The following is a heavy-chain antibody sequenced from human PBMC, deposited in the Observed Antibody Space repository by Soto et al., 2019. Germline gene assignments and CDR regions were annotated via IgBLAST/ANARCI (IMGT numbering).Heavy chain of an antibody. V-gene: IGHV3-23*01. D-gene: IGHD6-19*01. CDR2: ISGSGGST. CDR1: GFTFSSYA. CDR3: AKNGPTWRLNRSGSLRDY. J-gene: IGHJ4*02. Sequence: EVQLLESGGGLVQPGGSLRLSCAASGFTFSSYAMSWVRQAPGKGLEWVSAISGSGGSTYYADSVKGRFTISRDNSKNPLYLQMNSLRAEDTAVYYCAKNGPTWRLNRSGSLRDYWGQGTLVTVSS.